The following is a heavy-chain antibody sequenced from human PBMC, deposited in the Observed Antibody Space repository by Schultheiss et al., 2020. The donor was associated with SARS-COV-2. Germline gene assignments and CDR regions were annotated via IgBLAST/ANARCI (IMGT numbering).Heavy chain of an antibody. CDR1: GFTFSSYG. Sequence: GGSLRLSCAASGFTFSSYGMHWVRQAPGKGLEWVAVISYDGSNKYYADSVKGRFTISRDNSKNTLYLQMNSLRAEDTAVYYCAKDFYLRFLEWLFGVDYWGQGTLVTVSS. V-gene: IGHV3-30*18. CDR3: AKDFYLRFLEWLFGVDY. CDR2: ISYDGSNK. J-gene: IGHJ4*02. D-gene: IGHD3-3*01.